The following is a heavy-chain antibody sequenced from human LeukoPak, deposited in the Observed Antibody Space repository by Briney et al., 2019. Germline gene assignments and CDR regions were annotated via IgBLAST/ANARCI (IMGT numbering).Heavy chain of an antibody. CDR2: INWNGGST. J-gene: IGHJ4*02. CDR1: GFTFDDYG. CDR3: ARGYGSGSYIIFDY. D-gene: IGHD3-10*01. Sequence: PGGSLRLSCTASGFTFDDYGMSWVRQAPGKGLEWVSGINWNGGSTGYADYVKGRFTISRDNAKNFLYLQMSSLRVEDTGLYYCARGYGSGSYIIFDYWGQGTLVTVSS. V-gene: IGHV3-20*04.